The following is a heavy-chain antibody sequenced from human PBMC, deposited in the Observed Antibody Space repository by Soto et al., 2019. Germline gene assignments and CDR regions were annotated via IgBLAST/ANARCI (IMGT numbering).Heavy chain of an antibody. CDR2: IYYSGNT. J-gene: IGHJ4*02. V-gene: IGHV4-31*03. CDR1: GGSISRGGYY. CDR3: ARGRVGATTDYFDY. D-gene: IGHD1-26*01. Sequence: TLSLTCSVSGGSISRGGYYWSWIRQHPGRGLEWIGYIYYSGNTYYNPSLKSRVTISVDTSKNQFSLKLSAVTAADTAVYYCARGRVGATTDYFDYWGQGTLVTVSS.